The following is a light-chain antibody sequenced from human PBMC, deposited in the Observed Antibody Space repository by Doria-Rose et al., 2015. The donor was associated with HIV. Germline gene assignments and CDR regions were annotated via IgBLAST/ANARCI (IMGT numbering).Light chain of an antibody. CDR1: QSFSRTY. V-gene: IGKV3-20*01. CDR3: HQYGTSWT. Sequence: TQSPGTLSLSPGERATLSCRASQSFSRTYLAWYQQKPGQAPSLLIYDGSTRATGIPDRFSVSGSGTDFTLTINRLEPEDFALYYCHQYGTSWTFGQGTKVEI. J-gene: IGKJ1*01. CDR2: DGS.